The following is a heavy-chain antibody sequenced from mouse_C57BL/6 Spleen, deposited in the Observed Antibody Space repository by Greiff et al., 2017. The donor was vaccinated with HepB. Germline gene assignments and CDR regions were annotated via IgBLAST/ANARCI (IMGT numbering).Heavy chain of an antibody. CDR2: IHPNSGST. CDR3: ARLMDSSYYAMDY. D-gene: IGHD3-2*01. Sequence: QVQLQQPGAELVKPGASVKLSCKASGYTFTSYWMHWVKQRPGQGLEWIGMIHPNSGSTNYNEKFKSKATLTVDKSSSTAYMQLSSLTSEDSAVYYCARLMDSSYYAMDYWGQGTSVTVSS. CDR1: GYTFTSYW. V-gene: IGHV1-64*01. J-gene: IGHJ4*01.